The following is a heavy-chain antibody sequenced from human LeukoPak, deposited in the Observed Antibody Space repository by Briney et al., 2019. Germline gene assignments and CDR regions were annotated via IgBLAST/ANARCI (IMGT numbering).Heavy chain of an antibody. CDR2: IIPILGIA. J-gene: IGHJ3*02. CDR1: GGTFSSYA. CDR3: ATRRQQLFSDAFDI. V-gene: IGHV1-69*04. Sequence: SVKVSCKASGGTFSSYAISWVRQAPGQGLEWMGRIIPILGIANYAQKFQGRVTITADKSTSTAYMELSSLRSEDTAVYYCATRRQQLFSDAFDIWGQGTMVTVSS. D-gene: IGHD6-13*01.